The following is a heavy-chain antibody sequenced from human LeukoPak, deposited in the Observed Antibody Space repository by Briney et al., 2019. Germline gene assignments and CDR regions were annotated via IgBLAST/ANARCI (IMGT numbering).Heavy chain of an antibody. CDR3: AKCRSLSPATPANY. V-gene: IGHV3-21*04. CDR1: GFTFSSYS. D-gene: IGHD2-15*01. Sequence: GGSLRLSCAASGFTFSSYSMNWVRQAPGKGLEWVSSISSSSSYIYYADSVKGRFTISRDNSKNTLYLQMDSLRAEDTAVYYCAKCRSLSPATPANYWGQGTLVTVSA. CDR2: ISSSSSYI. J-gene: IGHJ4*02.